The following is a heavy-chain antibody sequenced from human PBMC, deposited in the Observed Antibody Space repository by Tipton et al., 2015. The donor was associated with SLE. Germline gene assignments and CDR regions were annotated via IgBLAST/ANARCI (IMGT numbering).Heavy chain of an antibody. Sequence: TLSLTCAVSGGSISSGGYSWSWIRQPPGKGLEWIGYIYYNGSTSYNPSLKSRATISVDTSKNQFSLKLSSVTAADTAVYYCARARGFWVNYFDYWGQGTLVTVSS. CDR2: IYYNGST. CDR1: GGSISSGGYS. V-gene: IGHV4-61*08. CDR3: ARARGFWVNYFDY. D-gene: IGHD3-3*01. J-gene: IGHJ4*02.